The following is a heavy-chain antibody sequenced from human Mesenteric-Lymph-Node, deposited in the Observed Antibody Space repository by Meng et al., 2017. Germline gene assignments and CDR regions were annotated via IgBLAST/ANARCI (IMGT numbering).Heavy chain of an antibody. CDR1: GFTFSSYA. J-gene: IGHJ3*02. V-gene: IGHV3-30*04. Sequence: GESLKISCAASGFTFSSYAMHWVRQAPGKGLEWVAVISYDGSNKYYADSVKGRFTISRDNSKNTLYLQMNSLRAEDTAVYYCARDDYGGNSDAFDIWGQGTMVTVSS. CDR2: ISYDGSNK. CDR3: ARDDYGGNSDAFDI. D-gene: IGHD4-23*01.